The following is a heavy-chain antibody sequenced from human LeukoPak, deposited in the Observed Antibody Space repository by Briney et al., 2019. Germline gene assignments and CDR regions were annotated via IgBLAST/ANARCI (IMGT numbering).Heavy chain of an antibody. CDR2: IIPIFGTA. Sequence: ASVKVSCKASGDTFSSYAISWVRQAPGQGLEWMGGIIPIFGTANYAQKFQGRVTITADKSTSTAYMELSSLRSEDTAVYYCARKRPPGDGMDVWGKGTTVTVSS. CDR3: ARKRPPGDGMDV. J-gene: IGHJ6*04. CDR1: GDTFSSYA. V-gene: IGHV1-69*06.